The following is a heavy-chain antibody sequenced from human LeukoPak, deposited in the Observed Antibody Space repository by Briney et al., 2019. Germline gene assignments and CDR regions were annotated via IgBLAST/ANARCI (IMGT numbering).Heavy chain of an antibody. D-gene: IGHD2-21*01. V-gene: IGHV1-46*01. Sequence: EASVKVSCKASGYTFTSYYMHWVRQAPGQGLEWMGIINPSGGSTSYAQKFQGRVTMTRDTSTSTVYMELSSLRSEDTAVYYCAREGQYCGGDCYGYYYYYMDVWGKGTTVTVSS. CDR3: AREGQYCGGDCYGYYYYYMDV. CDR1: GYTFTSYY. CDR2: INPSGGST. J-gene: IGHJ6*03.